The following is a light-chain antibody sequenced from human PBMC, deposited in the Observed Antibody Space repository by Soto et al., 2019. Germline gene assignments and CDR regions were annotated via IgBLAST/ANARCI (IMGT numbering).Light chain of an antibody. V-gene: IGKV1D-13*01. CDR2: DAS. CDR1: QGISSA. Sequence: AIQLTQSPSSLSASVGDRVAISCRASQGISSALAWYQQKPGKAPKLLIYDASSLESGVPSRFSGSGSGTDFTLTISSLQPEDFATYYCQQFNNYPRTFGQGTRLEIK. CDR3: QQFNNYPRT. J-gene: IGKJ5*01.